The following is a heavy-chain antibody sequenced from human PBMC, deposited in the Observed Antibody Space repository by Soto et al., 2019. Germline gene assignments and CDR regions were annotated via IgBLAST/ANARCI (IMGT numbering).Heavy chain of an antibody. CDR1: GFSCSSYS. V-gene: IGHV3-64*01. D-gene: IGHD6-19*01. CDR3: ARVGSGSGLDY. J-gene: IGHJ4*02. Sequence: PGGSLRLSCAASGFSCSSYSMHWVRQAPGKGLEFVSAISYNGGSTYYANSAKGRFTISRDDSKNTLYLQMGSLRAEDMAVYYCARVGSGSGLDYWGQGTLVTVSS. CDR2: ISYNGGST.